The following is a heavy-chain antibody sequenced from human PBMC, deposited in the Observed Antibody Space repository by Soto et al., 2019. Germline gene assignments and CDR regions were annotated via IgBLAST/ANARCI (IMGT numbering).Heavy chain of an antibody. V-gene: IGHV4-61*01. D-gene: IGHD3-9*01. Sequence: SETLSLTCNVSGGSTTTGSYFWSWIRHPPGKGLEWIGYVFRSGSVNYSPSSKSRVTISIGTSKNQFSLMLKAVTAADTAGYFCARARNRYFGDWGQGALVTVSS. CDR2: VFRSGSV. CDR1: GGSTTTGSYF. J-gene: IGHJ4*02. CDR3: ARARNRYFGD.